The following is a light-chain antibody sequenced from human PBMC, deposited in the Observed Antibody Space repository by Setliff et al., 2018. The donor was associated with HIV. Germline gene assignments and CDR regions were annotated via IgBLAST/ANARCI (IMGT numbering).Light chain of an antibody. Sequence: SYELTQPPSVSVAPGKTARITCGGNNIGSKSVHWYQQKPGQAPVLVVYDDNDRPSGIPERFSGSNSGNTATLTISRVEAADEADYYCQVWDSSSDHHVFGTGTKVTVL. CDR2: DDN. CDR3: QVWDSSSDHHV. J-gene: IGLJ1*01. CDR1: NIGSKS. V-gene: IGLV3-21*03.